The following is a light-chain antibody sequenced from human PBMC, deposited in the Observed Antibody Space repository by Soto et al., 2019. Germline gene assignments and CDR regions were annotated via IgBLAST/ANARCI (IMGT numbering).Light chain of an antibody. CDR1: SSDVGGYNY. CDR2: EVS. Sequence: QSALTQPPSASGSPGQSVTISCTGTSSDVGGYNYVSWYQQHPGKAPELMIYEVSKRLSGVPDRFSGSKSGNTASLTVSGLQAEDEADYYCSSYAGSNNVVFGGGTQLTVL. CDR3: SSYAGSNNVV. V-gene: IGLV2-8*01. J-gene: IGLJ2*01.